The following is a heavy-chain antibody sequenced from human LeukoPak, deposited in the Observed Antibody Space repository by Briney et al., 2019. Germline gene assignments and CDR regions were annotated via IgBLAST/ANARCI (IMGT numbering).Heavy chain of an antibody. Sequence: PSETLSLTCSVSGGSVSSSFWSWIRQPPGKGLERIGHIYYSGSTNYNPSLRSRVTISVDTSKNHFSLKVTSVTAADTAVYYCARVGPKDDYGDSHDAFDIWGQGTLVAVSS. D-gene: IGHD4-17*01. CDR3: ARVGPKDDYGDSHDAFDI. CDR2: IYYSGST. J-gene: IGHJ3*02. CDR1: GGSVSSSF. V-gene: IGHV4-59*02.